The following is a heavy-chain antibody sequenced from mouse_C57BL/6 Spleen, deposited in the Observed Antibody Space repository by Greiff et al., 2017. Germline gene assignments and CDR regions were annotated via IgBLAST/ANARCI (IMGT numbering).Heavy chain of an antibody. CDR3: ARPYYSNYVFAY. V-gene: IGHV5-17*01. CDR2: ISSGSGTI. CDR1: GFTFSDYG. Sequence: DVMLVESGGGLVKPGGSLKLSCAASGFTFSDYGMHWVRQAPEKGLEWVAYISSGSGTIYYADTVKGRFTISRDNAKNTLFLQMTSLRSEDTAMYYCARPYYSNYVFAYWGQGTLVTVSA. J-gene: IGHJ3*01. D-gene: IGHD2-5*01.